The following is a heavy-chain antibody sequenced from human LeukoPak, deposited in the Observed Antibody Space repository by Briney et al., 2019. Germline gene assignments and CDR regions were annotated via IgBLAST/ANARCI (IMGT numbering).Heavy chain of an antibody. CDR2: IRSKTDNYAT. CDR1: GFTFSGSP. D-gene: IGHD3-22*01. CDR3: SRVDYDTNTGGY. Sequence: GGSLKLSCAASGFTFSGSPIHWVRQASGKGLEWVGRIRSKTDNYATAYAASVKGRFTISRGDSKNTAYLQMNSLKTEDTAVYYCSRVDYDTNTGGYWGQGTLVTVSS. J-gene: IGHJ4*02. V-gene: IGHV3-73*01.